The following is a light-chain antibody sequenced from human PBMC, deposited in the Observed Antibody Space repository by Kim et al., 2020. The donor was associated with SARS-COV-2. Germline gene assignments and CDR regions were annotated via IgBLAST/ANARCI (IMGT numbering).Light chain of an antibody. J-gene: IGLJ2*01. V-gene: IGLV3-1*01. CDR3: QAWDDRTVV. CDR1: KLGDKY. CDR2: ESC. Sequence: SYELTQPPSVSVSPGQTAIITCSGDKLGDKYACWYQQKSGQSPVLVMYESCERPSGIPERFSGSNSGDTATLTISGAQAMDEADYYCQAWDDRTVVFGGGTQLTVL.